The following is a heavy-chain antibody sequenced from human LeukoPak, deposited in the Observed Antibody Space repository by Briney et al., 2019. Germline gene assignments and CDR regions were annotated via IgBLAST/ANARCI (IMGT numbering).Heavy chain of an antibody. CDR2: ISSSSSTI. Sequence: GGSLRLSCAASGFTFSSYSMNWVRQAPGKGLEWVSYISSSSSTIYYADSVKGRFTISRDNSKNTLYLQMNSLRAENTAVYYCAKPIDILTNYGMDVWGQGTTVTVSS. V-gene: IGHV3-48*01. CDR1: GFTFSSYS. J-gene: IGHJ6*02. D-gene: IGHD3-9*01. CDR3: AKPIDILTNYGMDV.